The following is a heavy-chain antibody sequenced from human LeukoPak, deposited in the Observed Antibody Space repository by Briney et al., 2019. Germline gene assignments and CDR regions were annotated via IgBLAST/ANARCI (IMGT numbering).Heavy chain of an antibody. V-gene: IGHV1-18*01. CDR1: GYTFITYG. D-gene: IGHD6-19*01. CDR3: ARGREVAGTVGY. Sequence: ASVKVSCKASGYTFITYGISWVRQAPGQGLEWMGWISPYNGNTKYAQKVQGRVTLTTDTSTSTAYMELRSLRSEDTAVYYCARGREVAGTVGYWGQGTLVTVS. J-gene: IGHJ4*02. CDR2: ISPYNGNT.